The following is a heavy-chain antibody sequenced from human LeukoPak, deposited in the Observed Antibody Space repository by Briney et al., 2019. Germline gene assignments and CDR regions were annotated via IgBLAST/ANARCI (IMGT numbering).Heavy chain of an antibody. Sequence: ASVKVSCKASGYTFTGYYMHWVRQAPGQGLEWMGWINPNSGGTNYAQKFQGRVTMTRDTSISTAYMELSRLRSDDTAIYYCARSPLDSSITIYFDYWGLGTLVTVSS. CDR3: ARSPLDSSITIYFDY. CDR2: INPNSGGT. V-gene: IGHV1-2*02. D-gene: IGHD3-22*01. CDR1: GYTFTGYY. J-gene: IGHJ4*02.